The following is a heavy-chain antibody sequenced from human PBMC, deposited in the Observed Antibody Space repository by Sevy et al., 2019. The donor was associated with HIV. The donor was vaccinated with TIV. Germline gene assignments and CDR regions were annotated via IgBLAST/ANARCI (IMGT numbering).Heavy chain of an antibody. V-gene: IGHV4-31*03. CDR2: IYYTGKT. J-gene: IGHJ6*02. Sequence: SETLSLTCSVSDGSISSQIYYWTWIRQHPGKGLEWIGYIYYTGKTSYNPSLKSRLTISIDKSKNQFSLRLSSVTAADTAVYYGAGDGGDGNCWFPYYYNGMDVWGQGTTVTVSS. D-gene: IGHD2-21*01. CDR3: AGDGGDGNCWFPYYYNGMDV. CDR1: DGSISSQIYY.